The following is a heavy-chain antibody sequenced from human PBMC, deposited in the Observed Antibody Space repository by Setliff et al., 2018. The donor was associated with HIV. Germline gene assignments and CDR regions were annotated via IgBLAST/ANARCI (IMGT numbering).Heavy chain of an antibody. Sequence: WASVKVSCKVSGDTFNKYAISWVRQAPGQGLEWMGGIILFLDITNYAPRFQDRLTIDADKFTRTVYMQLSSLRSEDTAVYYCARHGDFDTYYNSMDVWGQGTTVTVSS. J-gene: IGHJ6*02. CDR2: IILFLDIT. CDR1: GDTFNKYA. D-gene: IGHD3-9*01. V-gene: IGHV1-69*10. CDR3: ARHGDFDTYYNSMDV.